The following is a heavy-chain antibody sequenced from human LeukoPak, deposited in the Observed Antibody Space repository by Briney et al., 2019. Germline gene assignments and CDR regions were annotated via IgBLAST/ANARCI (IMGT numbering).Heavy chain of an antibody. V-gene: IGHV1-18*01. Sequence: ASVKVSCKASGGTFSSYAISWVRQAPGQGLEWMGWISVHNGNTNFAQKFQGRVTMTTNTSTSTAYMELRSLRSDDTAVYYCARSHSGSYYGGDDYWGQGTLVTVSS. CDR1: GGTFSSYA. CDR2: ISVHNGNT. D-gene: IGHD1-26*01. J-gene: IGHJ4*02. CDR3: ARSHSGSYYGGDDY.